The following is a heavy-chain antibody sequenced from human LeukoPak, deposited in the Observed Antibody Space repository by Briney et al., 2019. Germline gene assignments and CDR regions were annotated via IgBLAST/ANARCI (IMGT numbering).Heavy chain of an antibody. V-gene: IGHV3-7*03. CDR1: GFTFNSYW. CDR3: AKGGSGWYYYCDY. Sequence: GGSLRLSCAASGFTFNSYWMSWVRQAPGKGLEWVANINQDGSERYYADSVKGRFTISRDNSKNTLYLQMNSLRAEDTAVYYCAKGGSGWYYYCDYWGQGTLVIVSS. D-gene: IGHD6-19*01. CDR2: INQDGSER. J-gene: IGHJ4*02.